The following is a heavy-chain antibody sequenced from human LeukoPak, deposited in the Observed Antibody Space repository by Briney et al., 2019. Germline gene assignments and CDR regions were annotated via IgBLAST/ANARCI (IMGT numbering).Heavy chain of an antibody. CDR1: GFTFSSYA. J-gene: IGHJ6*02. CDR3: AREDGMDV. Sequence: GRSLRLSCAASGFTFSSYAMHWVRQAPGKGLEWVAVISYDGSNKYYADSVKGRFTISRDNSKNTLYLQMNSLRAEDTAVYYCAREDGMDVWGQGTTVTVSS. CDR2: ISYDGSNK. V-gene: IGHV3-30-3*01.